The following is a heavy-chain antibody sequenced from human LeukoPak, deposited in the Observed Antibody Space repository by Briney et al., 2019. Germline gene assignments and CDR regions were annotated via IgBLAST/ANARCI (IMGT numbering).Heavy chain of an antibody. Sequence: ASVKVSCKASGYTFTSYDINWVRQATGQGLEWMGWMNPNSGNTGYAQKFQGRVTMTRNTSISTAYMELSSLRSEDTAVYYCARDTVYGSGNLYYYYMDVWGKGTTVTVSS. D-gene: IGHD3-10*01. CDR2: MNPNSGNT. CDR3: ARDTVYGSGNLYYYYMDV. V-gene: IGHV1-8*01. J-gene: IGHJ6*03. CDR1: GYTFTSYD.